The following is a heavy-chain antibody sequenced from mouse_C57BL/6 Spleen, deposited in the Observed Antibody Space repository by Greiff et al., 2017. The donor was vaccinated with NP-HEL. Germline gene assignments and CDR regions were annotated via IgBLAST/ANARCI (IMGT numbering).Heavy chain of an antibody. J-gene: IGHJ3*01. CDR3: APYYYGSSPAWFAY. Sequence: QVQLKESGPELVKPGASVKLSCKASGYTFTSYDINWVKQRPGQGLEWIGWIYPRDGSTKYNEKFKGKATLTVDTSSSTAYMELHSLTSEDSAVYFCAPYYYGSSPAWFAYWGQGTLVTVSA. V-gene: IGHV1-85*01. D-gene: IGHD1-1*01. CDR1: GYTFTSYD. CDR2: IYPRDGST.